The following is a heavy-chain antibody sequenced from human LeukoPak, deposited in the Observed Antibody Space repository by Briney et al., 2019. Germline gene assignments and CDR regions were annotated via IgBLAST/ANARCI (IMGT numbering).Heavy chain of an antibody. V-gene: IGHV1-2*02. CDR1: GYTFTSYG. J-gene: IGHJ5*02. Sequence: ASVKVSCKASGYTFTSYGISWVRQAPGQGLEWMGWINPNSGGTNYAQKFQGRVTMTWDTSISTAYMELSSLRSDDTAVYYCTSDTYYYDSTGLEHWFDPWGQGALVTVSS. CDR3: TSDTYYYDSTGLEHWFDP. CDR2: INPNSGGT. D-gene: IGHD3-22*01.